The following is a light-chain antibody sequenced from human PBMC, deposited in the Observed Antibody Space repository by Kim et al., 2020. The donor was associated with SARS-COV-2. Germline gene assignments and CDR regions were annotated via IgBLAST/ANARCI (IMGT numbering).Light chain of an antibody. CDR2: GGD. CDR3: QSYNRDNVL. CDR1: SGSIDDNY. Sequence: GKTVTISCTRSSGSIDDNYVQWYQQRPGGVPTTVIYGGDQRPSGVSDRFSGSIDNSSNSASLTISGLRTEDEADYYCQSYNRDNVLFGGGTQLTVL. J-gene: IGLJ2*01. V-gene: IGLV6-57*03.